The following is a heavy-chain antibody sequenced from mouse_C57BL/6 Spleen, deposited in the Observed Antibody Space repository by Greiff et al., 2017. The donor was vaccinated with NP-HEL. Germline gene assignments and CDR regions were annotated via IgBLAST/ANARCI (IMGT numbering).Heavy chain of an antibody. J-gene: IGHJ4*01. V-gene: IGHV5-9-1*02. Sequence: EVMLVESGEGLVKPGGSLKLSCAASGFTFSSYAMSWVRQTPEKRLEWVAYISSGGDYIYYADTVKGRFTISRDNARNTLYLQMSSLKSEDTAMYYCTRDSYYSNYLYYYAMDYWGQGTSVTVSS. CDR1: GFTFSSYA. D-gene: IGHD2-5*01. CDR2: ISSGGDYI. CDR3: TRDSYYSNYLYYYAMDY.